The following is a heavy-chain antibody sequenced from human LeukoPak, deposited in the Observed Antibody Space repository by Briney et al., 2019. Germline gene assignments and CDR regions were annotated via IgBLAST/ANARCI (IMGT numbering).Heavy chain of an antibody. D-gene: IGHD1-20*01. Sequence: GGSLRLSCAASGFTFSSYAMSWVRQAPGKGLEWVSAISGSGGSTYYADSVKGRFTISRDNSKNTLYLQMSSLRAEDTAVYYCAKQPHLITYYFDYWGQGTLVTVSS. V-gene: IGHV3-23*01. CDR2: ISGSGGST. J-gene: IGHJ4*02. CDR3: AKQPHLITYYFDY. CDR1: GFTFSSYA.